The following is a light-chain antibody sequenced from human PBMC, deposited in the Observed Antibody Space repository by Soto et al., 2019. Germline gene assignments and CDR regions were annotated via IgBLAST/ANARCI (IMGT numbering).Light chain of an antibody. Sequence: DIQMTQSPSSLSASVGDRVTITCQASQDINIYLNWYQQKPGKAPKLLIYDASNLETGVPSRCSGSGSRTYFTLAISILEPEDLAKYYCQHYDSVPTFGQGTRLEAK. CDR3: QHYDSVPT. CDR2: DAS. V-gene: IGKV1-33*01. J-gene: IGKJ5*01. CDR1: QDINIY.